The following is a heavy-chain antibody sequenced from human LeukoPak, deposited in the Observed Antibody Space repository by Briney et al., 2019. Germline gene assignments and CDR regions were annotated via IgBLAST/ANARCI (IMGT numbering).Heavy chain of an antibody. Sequence: GGSLRLSCAASGFTFSSYGMSWVRQAPGKGLEWVSSISSSSSYIYYADSVKGRFTISRDNAKNSLYLQMNSLRAEDTAVYYCARRAGAYTHPYDYWGQGTLVTVSS. CDR1: GFTFSSYG. CDR2: ISSSSSYI. D-gene: IGHD3-16*01. V-gene: IGHV3-21*04. CDR3: ARRAGAYTHPYDY. J-gene: IGHJ4*02.